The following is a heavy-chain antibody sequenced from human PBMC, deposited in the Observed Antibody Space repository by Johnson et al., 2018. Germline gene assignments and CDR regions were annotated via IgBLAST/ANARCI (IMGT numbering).Heavy chain of an antibody. V-gene: IGHV3-9*01. CDR2: ISWDGGSV. D-gene: IGHD5-18*01. CDR3: AKGVGYSYSSGYCQQ. CDR1: GFTFHDSA. Sequence: VQLVQSGGGLGQPGESVRLSCAASGFTFHDSAMHWVRQPPGKGLEWVSGISWDGGSVGYVDSVKGRFTISRDNAKNSLSLQMNSLRGDDTALYYCAKGVGYSYSSGYCQQWGQGTLVTVSS. J-gene: IGHJ1*01.